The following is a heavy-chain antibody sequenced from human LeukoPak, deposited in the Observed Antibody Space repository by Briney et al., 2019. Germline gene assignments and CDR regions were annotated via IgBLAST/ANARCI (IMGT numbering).Heavy chain of an antibody. J-gene: IGHJ5*02. D-gene: IGHD2-15*01. V-gene: IGHV1-46*01. CDR3: ATERGGGTWFDP. Sequence: ASVKVSCMASGYTFTTYHMHWVRQAPGQGLEWMGMINTRDGNTNYAQKFQGRVTMTRDTSTSTVYMELSSLRSEDTAVYYCATERGGGTWFDPWGRGTLVTVSS. CDR1: GYTFTTYH. CDR2: INTRDGNT.